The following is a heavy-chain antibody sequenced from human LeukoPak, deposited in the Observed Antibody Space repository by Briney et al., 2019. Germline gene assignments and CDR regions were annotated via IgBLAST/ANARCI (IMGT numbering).Heavy chain of an antibody. CDR3: ARDRRVDDAFDI. CDR1: GGSISSGGYS. J-gene: IGHJ3*02. CDR2: IYHSGST. Sequence: PSQTLSLTCAVSGGSISSGGYSWSWIWQPPGKGLEWIGYIYHSGSTYYNPSLKSRVTISVDRSKNQFSLKLSSVTAADTAVYYCARDRRVDDAFDIWGQGTMVTVSS. V-gene: IGHV4-30-2*01.